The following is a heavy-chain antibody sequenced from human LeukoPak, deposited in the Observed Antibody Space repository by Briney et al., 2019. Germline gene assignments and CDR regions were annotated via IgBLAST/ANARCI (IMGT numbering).Heavy chain of an antibody. D-gene: IGHD3-22*01. Sequence: LQTLSLTCTVSGGSISSSDYYWSWIRQPPGKGLEWIGYIDYSGSTYYNPSLKSRVTISLDTSKNQFSLRLTSVTAADTAVYYCARDRWDTSGYYSTFDYWGRGTLVTVSS. V-gene: IGHV4-30-4*08. J-gene: IGHJ4*02. CDR1: GGSISSSDYY. CDR2: IDYSGST. CDR3: ARDRWDTSGYYSTFDY.